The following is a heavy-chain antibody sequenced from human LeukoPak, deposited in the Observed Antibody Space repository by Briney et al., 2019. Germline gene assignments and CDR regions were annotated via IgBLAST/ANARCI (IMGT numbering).Heavy chain of an antibody. CDR2: IYYSGST. CDR3: ASRRYDFWSGYPGS. Sequence: SQTLSLTCTVSGGSISSGDYYWSWIRQPPGKGLEWIGYIYYSGSTYYNPSLKSRVTISVDTSKNQFSLKLSSVTAADTAVYYCASRRYDFWSGYPGSWGQGTLVTVSS. J-gene: IGHJ5*02. D-gene: IGHD3-3*01. CDR1: GGSISSGDYY. V-gene: IGHV4-30-4*08.